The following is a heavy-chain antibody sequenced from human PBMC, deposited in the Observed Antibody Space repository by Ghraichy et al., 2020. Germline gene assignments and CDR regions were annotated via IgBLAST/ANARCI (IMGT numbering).Heavy chain of an antibody. D-gene: IGHD1-1*01. CDR3: ARGWTIRRPMDV. J-gene: IGHJ6*02. Sequence: SETLSLNCAVYGGSFSGYYWSWIRQPPGKGLEWIGEINHSGSTNYNPSLKSRVTISVDTSKNQFSLKLSSVTAADTAVYYCARGWTIRRPMDVWGQGTTVTVSS. CDR2: INHSGST. CDR1: GGSFSGYY. V-gene: IGHV4-34*01.